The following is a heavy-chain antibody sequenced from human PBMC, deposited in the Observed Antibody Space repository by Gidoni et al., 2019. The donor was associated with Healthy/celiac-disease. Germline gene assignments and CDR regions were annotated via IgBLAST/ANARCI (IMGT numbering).Heavy chain of an antibody. CDR1: GFTFSSYG. D-gene: IGHD1-26*01. V-gene: IGHV3-33*01. Sequence: QVQLVESGGGVVQPGRSLRLSCAASGFTFSSYGMHWVRQAPGKGLEWVAVIWYDGSNKNYADSVKGRFTISRDNSKNTLYLQMNSLRAEDTAVYYCARDGRSGSYPPVYYFDYWGQGTLVTVSS. CDR3: ARDGRSGSYPPVYYFDY. J-gene: IGHJ4*02. CDR2: IWYDGSNK.